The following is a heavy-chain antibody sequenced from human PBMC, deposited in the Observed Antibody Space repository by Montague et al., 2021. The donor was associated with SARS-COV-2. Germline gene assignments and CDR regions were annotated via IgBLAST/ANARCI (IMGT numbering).Heavy chain of an antibody. V-gene: IGHV4-61*01. CDR1: GDSFISDKYY. CDR2: IYDSGST. D-gene: IGHD3-22*01. Sequence: SETLSLTCTVTGDSFISDKYYWSCIRQPPGKGLEWIGFIYDSGSTSYHPSLHSRVTITIDTSKNQFSLNLMSVTPADTSDYYCVKDSGYAWGQGTLVTVSS. CDR3: VKDSGYA. J-gene: IGHJ5*02.